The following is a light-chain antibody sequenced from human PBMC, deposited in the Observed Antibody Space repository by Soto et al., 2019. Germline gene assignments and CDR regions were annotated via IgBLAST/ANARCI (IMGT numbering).Light chain of an antibody. CDR3: QQRSYWPLT. CDR2: DTS. J-gene: IGKJ4*01. CDR1: QSVSSY. V-gene: IGKV3-11*01. Sequence: DIVLTQSPATLSLSPGERATLSCRASQSVSSYLAWYQQKPGQAPRLLIYDTSNRASGIPARFSGSGSGTDFTRTFSSLEPEDFAVYYCQQRSYWPLTFGGGTKVEIK.